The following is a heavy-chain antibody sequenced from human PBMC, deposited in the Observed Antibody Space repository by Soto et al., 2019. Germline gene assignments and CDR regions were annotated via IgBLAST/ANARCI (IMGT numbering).Heavy chain of an antibody. CDR2: ISGSGGST. CDR3: AKDRYNWNYFDY. J-gene: IGHJ4*02. Sequence: EVQLLESGGGLVQPGGSLRLSCAASGFTFSSYAMSWVRQAPGKWLEWVSAISGSGGSTYYADSVKGRFTISRDNSKNTLYLQMNSLRAEDTAVYYCAKDRYNWNYFDYWGQGTLVTVSS. D-gene: IGHD1-20*01. CDR1: GFTFSSYA. V-gene: IGHV3-23*01.